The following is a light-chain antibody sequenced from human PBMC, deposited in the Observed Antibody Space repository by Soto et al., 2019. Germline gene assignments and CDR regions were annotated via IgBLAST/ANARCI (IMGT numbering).Light chain of an antibody. V-gene: IGKV1-5*03. CDR2: KAS. Sequence: DIQMTQSPSTLSGSVGDRVTITCLASQTISSWLAWYQQKPGKAPKLLIYKASTLKSGVPSRVSGSGSGTEFTLTISSLQPDDFATYYCQHYNSYSEAFGQGTKV. CDR3: QHYNSYSEA. CDR1: QTISSW. J-gene: IGKJ1*01.